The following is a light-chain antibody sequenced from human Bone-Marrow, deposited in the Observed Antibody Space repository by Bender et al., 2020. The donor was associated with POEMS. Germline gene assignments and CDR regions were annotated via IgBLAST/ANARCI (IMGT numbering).Light chain of an antibody. J-gene: IGLJ3*02. CDR1: ANDIGNYNL. CDR2: QVT. CDR3: SSYEDRATVM. Sequence: QSALTQPASVSGSPGQSITISCTGSANDIGNYNLVSWYQQHPGKAPKLIIFQVTKRPSGGSARFSGSKSGNAAYLTISGLQAEDEADYYCSSYEDRATVMFGGGTTLTVL. V-gene: IGLV2-23*02.